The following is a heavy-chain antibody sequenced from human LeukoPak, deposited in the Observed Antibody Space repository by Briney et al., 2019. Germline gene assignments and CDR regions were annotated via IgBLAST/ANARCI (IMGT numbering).Heavy chain of an antibody. Sequence: SETMSLTSSVYGGSISSYYWSWVRQLPRKVLEWIGYFYDSGRANYAHSLKSRVTISVDTSKNQFYLKLSSVTAADTAVYYCARGNYYDSRTYYRAFDIWGQGTMVTVSS. CDR2: FYDSGRA. CDR1: GGSISSYY. CDR3: ARGNYYDSRTYYRAFDI. D-gene: IGHD3-22*01. V-gene: IGHV4-59*01. J-gene: IGHJ3*02.